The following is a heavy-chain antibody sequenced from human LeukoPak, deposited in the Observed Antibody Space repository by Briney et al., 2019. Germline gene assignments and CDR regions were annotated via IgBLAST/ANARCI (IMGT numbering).Heavy chain of an antibody. CDR1: GYSFTSYW. Sequence: GESLKISCKGSGYSFTSYWIGWVRQMPGKGLEWMGIIYPGDSDTRYSPSFQGQVTISADKSISTAYLQWSSLKASGTAMYYCARFRDDFWSGEPRDYYYYYMDVWGQGTLVTVSS. J-gene: IGHJ6*03. CDR2: IYPGDSDT. D-gene: IGHD3-3*01. V-gene: IGHV5-51*01. CDR3: ARFRDDFWSGEPRDYYYYYMDV.